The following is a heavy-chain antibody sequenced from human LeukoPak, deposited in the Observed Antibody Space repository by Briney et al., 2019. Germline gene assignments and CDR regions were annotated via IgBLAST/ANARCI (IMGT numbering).Heavy chain of an antibody. CDR3: ARDSYSYCSSTSCYTPWFDP. V-gene: IGHV1-69*05. CDR2: IIPIFGTA. J-gene: IGHJ5*02. D-gene: IGHD2-2*02. CDR1: GGTFSSYA. Sequence: GASVTVSCKASGGTFSSYAISWVRQAPGQGLEWMGGIIPIFGTANYAQKFQGRVTITTDESTSTAYMELSSLRSEDTAVYYCARDSYSYCSSTSCYTPWFDPWGQGTLVTVSS.